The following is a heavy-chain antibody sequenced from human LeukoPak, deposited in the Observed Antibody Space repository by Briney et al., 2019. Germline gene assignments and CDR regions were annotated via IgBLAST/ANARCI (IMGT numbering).Heavy chain of an antibody. Sequence: PSETLSLTCTVSGGSISSGGYYWSWIRQHPGKGLEWIGYIYYSGSTYYNPSLKSRVTISVDTSKNQFSLKLSSVTAADTAVYYCARPSSDSSDAFDIWGQGTMVTVSS. D-gene: IGHD2-21*01. CDR1: GGSISSGGYY. J-gene: IGHJ3*02. V-gene: IGHV4-31*03. CDR3: ARPSSDSSDAFDI. CDR2: IYYSGST.